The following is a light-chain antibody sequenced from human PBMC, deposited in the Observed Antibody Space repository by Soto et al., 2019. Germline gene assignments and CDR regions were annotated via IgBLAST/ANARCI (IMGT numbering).Light chain of an antibody. CDR2: DAS. CDR3: QERSSWS. Sequence: IVLTQSPVTLSLSPGERATLSCRASQSVSSYLAWYRHNPGQAPRLLIYDASNRAVGTPARFSGSGSGTDFTRTISSLEAEDFAVYYCQERSSWSFGGGTKVDIK. V-gene: IGKV3-11*01. J-gene: IGKJ4*01. CDR1: QSVSSY.